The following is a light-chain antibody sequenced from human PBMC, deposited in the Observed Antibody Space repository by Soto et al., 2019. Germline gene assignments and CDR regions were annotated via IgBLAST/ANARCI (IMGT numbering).Light chain of an antibody. V-gene: IGLV2-8*01. CDR2: DVT. Sequence: QSALTQPPSASGSPGQSVTISCIGSSSDVGRYNHVSWYQQHPGKAPRLLLYDVTERPSGVPDRFSGSKSGNTASLTVSGLQAEDEADYYCSSYAGDNNLLFGGGTQLTVL. J-gene: IGLJ2*01. CDR1: SSDVGRYNH. CDR3: SSYAGDNNLL.